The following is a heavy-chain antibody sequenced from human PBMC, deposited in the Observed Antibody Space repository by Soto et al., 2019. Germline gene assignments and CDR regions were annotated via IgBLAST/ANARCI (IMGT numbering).Heavy chain of an antibody. CDR1: GYTFTSYG. V-gene: IGHV1-18*01. CDR2: ISAYNGNT. J-gene: IGHJ6*02. D-gene: IGHD6-19*01. CDR3: ASPGIAVAGTAPGRYYYYGMDV. Sequence: GASVKVSCKASGYTFTSYGISWVRQAPGQGLEWMGWISAYNGNTNYAQKLQGRVTMTTDTSTSTAYMELRSLRSDDTAAYYCASPGIAVAGTAPGRYYYYGMDVWGQGTTVTVSS.